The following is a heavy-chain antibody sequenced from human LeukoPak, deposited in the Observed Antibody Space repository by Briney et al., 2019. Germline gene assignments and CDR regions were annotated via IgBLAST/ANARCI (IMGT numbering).Heavy chain of an antibody. J-gene: IGHJ4*02. CDR3: ARGSGYYYVGYY. Sequence: SETLSLTCTVSGGSISSSSYYWGWIRQPPGKGLEWIGSIYYSGSTYYNPSLKSRVTISVDTSKNQFSLKLSSVTAADTAVYYCARGSGYYYVGYYWGQGTLVTVSS. D-gene: IGHD3-22*01. CDR2: IYYSGST. V-gene: IGHV4-39*07. CDR1: GGSISSSSYY.